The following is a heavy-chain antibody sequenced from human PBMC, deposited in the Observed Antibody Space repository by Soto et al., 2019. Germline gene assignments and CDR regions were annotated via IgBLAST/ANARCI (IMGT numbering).Heavy chain of an antibody. CDR1: GFTFSSYG. CDR2: IWYDGSNK. V-gene: IGHV3-33*01. Sequence: GGSLRLSCAASGFTFSSYGMHWVRQAPGKGLEWVAVIWYDGSNKYYADSVKGRFTISRDNSKNTLYLQMNSLRAEDTAVYYCVSGYYYGSNGPYFDYWSQGTLVTVSS. J-gene: IGHJ4*02. D-gene: IGHD3-22*01. CDR3: VSGYYYGSNGPYFDY.